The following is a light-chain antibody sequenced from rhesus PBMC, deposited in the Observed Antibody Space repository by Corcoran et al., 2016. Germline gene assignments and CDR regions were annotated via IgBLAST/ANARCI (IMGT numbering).Light chain of an antibody. CDR2: AAS. Sequence: DIQMTQSPSSLSASVGDRVTITCRASQDIRDYLNWYQPKPGKAPTRLIYAASSLESGVPSRFSGSGSGTDFTLTISSLQPEEFAAYYCLQGYSTPFTFGPGTKLDIK. CDR3: LQGYSTPFT. CDR1: QDIRDY. J-gene: IGKJ3*01. V-gene: IGKV1-36*02.